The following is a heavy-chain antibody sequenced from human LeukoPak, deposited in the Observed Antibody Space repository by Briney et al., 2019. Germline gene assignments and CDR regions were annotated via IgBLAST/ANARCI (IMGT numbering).Heavy chain of an antibody. CDR2: IYYSGST. Sequence: SETLSLTCTVSGGSISSGDYYWRWIRQPPGKGLEWIGYIYYSGSTYYNPSLKRRVTISVDTSKNQFSLKLSSVTAADTAVYYCARDRRSVANWFDPWGQGTLVTVSS. CDR3: ARDRRSVANWFDP. V-gene: IGHV4-30-4*01. J-gene: IGHJ5*02. CDR1: GGSISSGDYY.